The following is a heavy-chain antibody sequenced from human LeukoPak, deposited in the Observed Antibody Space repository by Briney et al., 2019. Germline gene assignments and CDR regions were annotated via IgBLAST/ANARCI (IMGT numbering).Heavy chain of an antibody. V-gene: IGHV3-53*04. CDR2: IYSGGST. D-gene: IGHD3-22*01. J-gene: IGHJ4*02. Sequence: GGSLRLSWAASGFTVSSDYMSWVRQAPGKGLEWVSVIYSGGSTYYADSVKGRFTISRHNSKNTLYLQMNSLRAEDTAVYYCARAFITSRSSYFDYWGQGTLVTVSS. CDR1: GFTVSSDY. CDR3: ARAFITSRSSYFDY.